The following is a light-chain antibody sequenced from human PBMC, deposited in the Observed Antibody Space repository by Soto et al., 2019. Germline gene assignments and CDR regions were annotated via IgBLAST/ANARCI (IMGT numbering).Light chain of an antibody. CDR2: EVT. J-gene: IGLJ1*01. V-gene: IGLV2-23*02. CDR3: CSYAGSNYV. Sequence: QSALTQPASVSGSPGQSITISCTGTSSDVGSYNLVSWYQQHPGKAPKLMIYEVTKRPSGVSNRFSGSKSGNSASLTISGLQAEDEADYYRCSYAGSNYVFGTGTKVTVL. CDR1: SSDVGSYNL.